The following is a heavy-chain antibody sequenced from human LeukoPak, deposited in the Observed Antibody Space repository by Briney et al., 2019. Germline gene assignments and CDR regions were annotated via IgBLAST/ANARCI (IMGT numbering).Heavy chain of an antibody. J-gene: IGHJ6*02. V-gene: IGHV1-2*02. Sequence: ASVKVSCKASGYTFIVYHMHWVRQAPGQGLEWMGWINANSGGTEYAQKFQDRVTMTRDTSVSTAYMELSRLRYDDTAVYYCATESYNYGSGNLGGLDVWGQGTTVTVSS. D-gene: IGHD3-10*01. CDR2: INANSGGT. CDR1: GYTFIVYH. CDR3: ATESYNYGSGNLGGLDV.